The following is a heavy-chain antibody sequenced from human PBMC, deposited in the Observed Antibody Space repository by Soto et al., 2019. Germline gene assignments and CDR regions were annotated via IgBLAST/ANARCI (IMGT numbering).Heavy chain of an antibody. V-gene: IGHV1-69*13. D-gene: IGHD2-2*01. CDR2: IIPIFGTA. Sequence: ASVKVSCKASGGTFSSYAISWVRQAPGQGLEWMGGIIPIFGTANYAQKFQGRVTITADESTSTAYMELSSLRSEDTAVYYCARADIVVVPSSRSCYYCYGMDVWGQGSTVTVS. J-gene: IGHJ6*02. CDR1: GGTFSSYA. CDR3: ARADIVVVPSSRSCYYCYGMDV.